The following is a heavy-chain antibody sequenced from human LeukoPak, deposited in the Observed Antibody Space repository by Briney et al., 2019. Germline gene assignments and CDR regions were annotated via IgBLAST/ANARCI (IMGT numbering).Heavy chain of an antibody. Sequence: GGSLRLSCAASGFTFSSYWMNWVRQAPGKGLEWVANIKQDGSEKYYVDSVKGRFTISRDNAKNSLYLQMNSLRAEDTAVYYCARKWELLNGDAFDIWGQGTMVTVSS. J-gene: IGHJ3*02. D-gene: IGHD1-26*01. CDR1: GFTFSSYW. CDR2: IKQDGSEK. V-gene: IGHV3-7*01. CDR3: ARKWELLNGDAFDI.